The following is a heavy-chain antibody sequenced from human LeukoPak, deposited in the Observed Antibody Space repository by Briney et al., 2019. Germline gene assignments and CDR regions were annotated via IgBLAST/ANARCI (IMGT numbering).Heavy chain of an antibody. CDR3: GRGPYVPFPNWYFDL. CDR1: GFTFSNYW. V-gene: IGHV3-7*05. CDR2: IKHDGSER. J-gene: IGHJ2*01. Sequence: GGSLRLSCAASGFTFSNYWMSWVRQAPGKGLEWVAKIKHDGSERYSVDSVRGRFTISRDNAKNSLYLQMNSLRAEDTAVYYCGRGPYVPFPNWYFDLWGRGTLVTVSS. D-gene: IGHD3-10*02.